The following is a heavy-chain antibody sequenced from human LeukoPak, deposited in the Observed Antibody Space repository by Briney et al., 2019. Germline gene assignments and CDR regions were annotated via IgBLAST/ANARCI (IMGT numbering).Heavy chain of an antibody. Sequence: SETLSVTCTVSGGSISSSSYYWGWIRQPPGKGLEWIGSIYYSGSTYYNPSLKSRVTISVDTSKNQFSLKLSSVTAADTAVYYCARTNRDLYCSSTSCYTGSWFDPWGQGTLVTVSS. J-gene: IGHJ5*02. CDR3: ARTNRDLYCSSTSCYTGSWFDP. CDR2: IYYSGST. D-gene: IGHD2-2*02. CDR1: GGSISSSSYY. V-gene: IGHV4-39*01.